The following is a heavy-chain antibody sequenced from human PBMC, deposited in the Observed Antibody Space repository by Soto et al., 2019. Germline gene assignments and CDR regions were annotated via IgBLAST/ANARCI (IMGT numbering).Heavy chain of an antibody. CDR1: DISITSSY. CDR2: ISDNGAI. Sequence: QLQESGPGLVKPSETLSLTCTVSDISITSSYWNWFRQSPGKGLEWIGQISDNGAINYNPPLESRVTSSTDTSNNQVSLTLTAVDAADTAIYFCARGRHWFGPWGQGTLVTVPS. J-gene: IGHJ5*02. V-gene: IGHV4-59*01. CDR3: ARGRHWFGP.